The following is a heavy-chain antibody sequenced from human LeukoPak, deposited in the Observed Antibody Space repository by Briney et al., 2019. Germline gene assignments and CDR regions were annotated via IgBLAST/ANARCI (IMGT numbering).Heavy chain of an antibody. V-gene: IGHV3-9*03. CDR1: GFTFDDYA. J-gene: IGHJ4*02. Sequence: TGGSLRLSCAASGFTFDDYAMHWVRHAPGKGLEWVSGISWNSGSIVYADSVKGRVTISRDNAKNSLYLQMNSLRAEDMALYYCAKASGSYYTTYYFDYWGQGTLVTVSS. CDR3: AKASGSYYTTYYFDY. CDR2: ISWNSGSI. D-gene: IGHD1-26*01.